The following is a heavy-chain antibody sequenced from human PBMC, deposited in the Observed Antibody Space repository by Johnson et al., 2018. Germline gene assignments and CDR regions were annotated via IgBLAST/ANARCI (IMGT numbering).Heavy chain of an antibody. CDR2: ISYDGRKR. CDR3: ANGPLVGGDIAEFHH. V-gene: IGHV3-30*18. Sequence: QVQLQESGGGVVQPGTSLRLSCAASGFIFSSYDMHWVRQVPGKGLEWVSGISYDGRKRYYADYMKGRLTISRDNSKNTGYLQMESLRGEDTAMYYCANGPLVGGDIAEFHHWGQGTLVTVSS. D-gene: IGHD3-16*02. J-gene: IGHJ1*01. CDR1: GFIFSSYD.